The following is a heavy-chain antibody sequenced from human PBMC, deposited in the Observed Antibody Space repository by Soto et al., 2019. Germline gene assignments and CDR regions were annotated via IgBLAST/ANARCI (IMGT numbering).Heavy chain of an antibody. J-gene: IGHJ6*02. CDR3: ASGYGSGRGVYYGMDV. Sequence: SETLSLTCAASGGSISSSNWWSWVRQPPGKGLEWIGEIYHSGSTNYNPSLKSRVTISVDKSKNQFSLKLSSVTAADTAVYYCASGYGSGRGVYYGMDVWGQGTTVTVSS. V-gene: IGHV4-4*02. CDR2: IYHSGST. CDR1: GGSISSSNW. D-gene: IGHD3-10*01.